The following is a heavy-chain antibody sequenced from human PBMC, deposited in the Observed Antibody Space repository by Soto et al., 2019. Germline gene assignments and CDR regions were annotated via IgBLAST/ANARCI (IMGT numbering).Heavy chain of an antibody. V-gene: IGHV3-30-3*01. J-gene: IGHJ3*02. D-gene: IGHD2-21*02. CDR1: GFTFSSYA. CDR2: ISYDGSNK. Sequence: PGGSLRLSCAASGFTFSSYAMHWVRQAPGKGLEWVAVISYDGSNKYYADSVKGRFTISRDNSKNTLYLQMNSLRAEDTAVYYCARQNHRYCGGDCYDAFDIWGQGTMVTVSS. CDR3: ARQNHRYCGGDCYDAFDI.